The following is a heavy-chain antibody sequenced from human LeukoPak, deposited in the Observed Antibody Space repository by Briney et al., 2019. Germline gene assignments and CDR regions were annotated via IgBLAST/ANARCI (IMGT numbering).Heavy chain of an antibody. CDR1: GFSFSSYA. CDR3: AKAPADSSGIYEYFQH. Sequence: PGGSLRLSCAASGFSFSSYAMSWVRQAPGKGLEWVSVISGSGDTTYYAGSVKGRFTISRDNSKNTLYLRMNSLRADDTAVYYCAKAPADSSGIYEYFQHWGQGTLVAVSS. J-gene: IGHJ1*01. V-gene: IGHV3-23*01. D-gene: IGHD6-19*01. CDR2: ISGSGDTT.